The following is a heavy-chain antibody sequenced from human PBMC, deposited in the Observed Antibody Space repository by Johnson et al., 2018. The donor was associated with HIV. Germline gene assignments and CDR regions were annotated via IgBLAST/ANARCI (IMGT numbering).Heavy chain of an antibody. V-gene: IGHV3-30*04. CDR3: VRDRSTYSGSYYGWDAFAL. Sequence: QMQLVESGGGLVQPGKSMRLSCAASGFTFSSYGLHWVRQAPGKGLEWVAVISFDGRNKFYADSVKGRFTISRDNSKNTLYLQMNSLRAEDTAVYYCVRDRSTYSGSYYGWDAFALCGQGTMVTVSS. CDR2: ISFDGRNK. D-gene: IGHD1-26*01. CDR1: GFTFSSYG. J-gene: IGHJ3*01.